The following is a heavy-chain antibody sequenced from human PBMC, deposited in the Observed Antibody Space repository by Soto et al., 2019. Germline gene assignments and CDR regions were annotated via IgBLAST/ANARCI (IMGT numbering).Heavy chain of an antibody. V-gene: IGHV4-59*12. CDR1: GGSSSSYY. D-gene: IGHD3-10*01. CDR2: SGSA. J-gene: IGHJ4*02. CDR3: ARDKARYYYGSGSSTLFHY. Sequence: SETLSLTCTVSGGSSSSYYWNWIRNPPGKGLGWIGSGSANNNPCLKSRVTISVDTSNNQFSLKLSSVTAADTAVYYCARDKARYYYGSGSSTLFHYWGQGTLVTVSS.